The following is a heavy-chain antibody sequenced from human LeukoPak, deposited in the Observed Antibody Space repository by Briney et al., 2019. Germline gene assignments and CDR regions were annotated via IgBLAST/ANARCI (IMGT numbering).Heavy chain of an antibody. CDR2: INSDGSST. J-gene: IGHJ4*02. CDR3: ARDLVVAATY. Sequence: GGSLRLSCAASGFTFSSYWMHWVRQAPGKGLEWVSRINSDGSSTTYADSVKGRFTISRDNAKNTLYLQMNNLRAEDTGVYYCARDLVVAATYWGQGTLVTVSS. V-gene: IGHV3-74*01. CDR1: GFTFSSYW. D-gene: IGHD2-15*01.